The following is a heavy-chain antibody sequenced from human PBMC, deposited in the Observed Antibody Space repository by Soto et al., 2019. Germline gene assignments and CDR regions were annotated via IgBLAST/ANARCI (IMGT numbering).Heavy chain of an antibody. CDR1: GCTFTSYY. J-gene: IGHJ6*02. V-gene: IGHV1-46*01. CDR3: ARVNTAATTPYGMDV. Sequence: ASVKVSCKASGCTFTSYYMHWVRQAPGQGLEWMGIINPSGGSTSYAQKFQGRVTMTRDTSTSTVYMEPSSLRSEDTAVYYCARVNTAATTPYGMDVWGQGTTVTVSS. CDR2: INPSGGST. D-gene: IGHD6-25*01.